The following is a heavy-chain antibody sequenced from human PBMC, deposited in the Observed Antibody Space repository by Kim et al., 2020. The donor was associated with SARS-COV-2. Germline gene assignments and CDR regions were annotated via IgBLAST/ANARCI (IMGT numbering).Heavy chain of an antibody. CDR3: ARDYGDDVRADYY. Sequence: GGSLRLSCVASGFTFSRYWMSWVRQAPGKGLEWVANIKEDGSEKKYVDSVMGRFTVSRDNAKNSLFLELNSLRGEDTAVYYCARDYGDDVRADYYWGQG. V-gene: IGHV3-7*01. D-gene: IGHD4-17*01. CDR2: IKEDGSEK. J-gene: IGHJ4*02. CDR1: GFTFSRYW.